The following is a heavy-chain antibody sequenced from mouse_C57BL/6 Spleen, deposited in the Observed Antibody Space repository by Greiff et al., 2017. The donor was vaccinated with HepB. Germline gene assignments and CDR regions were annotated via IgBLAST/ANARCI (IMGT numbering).Heavy chain of an antibody. CDR2: IDPETGGT. V-gene: IGHV1-15*01. D-gene: IGHD4-1*01. CDR1: GYTFTDYE. Sequence: QVQLKESGAELVRPGASVTLSCKASGYTFTDYEMHWVKQTPVHGLEWIGAIDPETGGTAYNQKFKGKAILTADKSSSTAYMELRSLTSEDSAVYYCLTEGFFAYWGQGTLVTVSA. J-gene: IGHJ3*01. CDR3: LTEGFFAY.